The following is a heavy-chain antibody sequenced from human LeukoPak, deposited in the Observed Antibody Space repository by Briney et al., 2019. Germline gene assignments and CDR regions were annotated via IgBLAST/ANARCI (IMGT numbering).Heavy chain of an antibody. CDR1: GGSISSYY. J-gene: IGHJ4*02. CDR3: ARGRIRGDSSGYYSLPTGPFDY. Sequence: SETLSLTCTVSGGSISSYYWSWIRQPPGKGLEWIGYIYYSGGTNYNPSLKSRVTISVDTSKNQFSLKLSSVTAADTAVYYCARGRIRGDSSGYYSLPTGPFDYWGQGTLVTVSS. V-gene: IGHV4-59*01. D-gene: IGHD3-22*01. CDR2: IYYSGGT.